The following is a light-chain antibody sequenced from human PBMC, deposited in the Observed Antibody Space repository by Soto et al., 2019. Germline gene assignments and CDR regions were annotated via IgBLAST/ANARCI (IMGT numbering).Light chain of an antibody. V-gene: IGKV3D-7*01. Sequence: PGERVTLSCRASQGVSCCYLTWYQQKPGQAPRLLIYGASTRATSIPTRFSGSGSGNVFTITISSLQPEDFAVYYCQQDYNLLTFGGGTKVEIK. CDR3: QQDYNLLT. CDR1: QGVSCCY. CDR2: GAS. J-gene: IGKJ4*01.